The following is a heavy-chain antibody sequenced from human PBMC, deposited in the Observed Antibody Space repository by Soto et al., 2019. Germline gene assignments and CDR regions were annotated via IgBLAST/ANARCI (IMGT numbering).Heavy chain of an antibody. CDR1: GYSFTSYW. CDR3: ARQYSSSWYELGWFDP. Sequence: GESLKISCKGSGYSFTSYWIGWVRQMPGKGLEWMGIIYPGDSDTRYSPSFQGQVTISADKSISTAYLQWSSLKASDTAMYYCARQYSSSWYELGWFDPWGQGTLVTVSS. V-gene: IGHV5-51*01. D-gene: IGHD6-13*01. J-gene: IGHJ5*02. CDR2: IYPGDSDT.